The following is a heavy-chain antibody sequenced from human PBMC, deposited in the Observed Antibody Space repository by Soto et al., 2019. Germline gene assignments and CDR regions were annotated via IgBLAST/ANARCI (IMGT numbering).Heavy chain of an antibody. Sequence: QVQLVQSGAEVKKPGSSVKVSCKASGGTFSSYTISWVRQAPGQGREWMGRIIPILGIANYAQKFQGRVTTTADKSTRTAYMELSSLRSEDTAVYYCARFGGVYSSSSGRGIDYWGQGTLVTVSS. J-gene: IGHJ4*02. V-gene: IGHV1-69*02. D-gene: IGHD6-6*01. CDR1: GGTFSSYT. CDR2: IIPILGIA. CDR3: ARFGGVYSSSSGRGIDY.